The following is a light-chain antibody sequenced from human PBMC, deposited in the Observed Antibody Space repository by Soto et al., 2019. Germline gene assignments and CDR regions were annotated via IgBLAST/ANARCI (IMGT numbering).Light chain of an antibody. CDR1: SSNIGNNA. J-gene: IGLJ2*01. CDR2: YDD. CDR3: AAWDDSLNGVV. V-gene: IGLV1-36*01. Sequence: QPVLTQPPSVSEAPRQRVTISCSGSSSNIGNNAVNWYQQLPGKAPKLLIYYDDLLPSGVSDRFSGSKSGTSASLAISGPQSEDEADYYCAAWDDSLNGVVFGGGTQLTVL.